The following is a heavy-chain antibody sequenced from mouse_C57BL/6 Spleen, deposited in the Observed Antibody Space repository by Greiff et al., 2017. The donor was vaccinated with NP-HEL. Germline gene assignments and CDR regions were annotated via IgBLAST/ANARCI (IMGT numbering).Heavy chain of an antibody. CDR1: GYSITSGYY. CDR2: ISYDGSN. D-gene: IGHD1-1*02. CDR3: AKEGLSEYFDV. Sequence: ESGPGLVKPSQSLSLTCSVTGYSITSGYYWNWIRQFPGNKLEWMGYISYDGSNNYNPSLKNRISITRDTSKNQFFLKLNSVTTEDTATYYCAKEGLSEYFDVWGTGTTVTVSS. J-gene: IGHJ1*03. V-gene: IGHV3-6*01.